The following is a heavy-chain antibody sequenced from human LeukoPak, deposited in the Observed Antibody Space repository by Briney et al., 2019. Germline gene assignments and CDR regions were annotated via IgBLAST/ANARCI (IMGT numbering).Heavy chain of an antibody. CDR1: GGSFSGYY. D-gene: IGHD3-10*01. V-gene: IGHV4-34*01. CDR3: ARSANRGVLRRWFDP. Sequence: SETLSLTCAVYGGSFSGYYWSWIRQPPGKGLEWIGEINHSGSTNYNPSLKSRVIISVDTSKNQFSLKLSSVTAADTAVYYCARSANRGVLRRWFDPWGQGTLVTVSS. CDR2: INHSGST. J-gene: IGHJ5*02.